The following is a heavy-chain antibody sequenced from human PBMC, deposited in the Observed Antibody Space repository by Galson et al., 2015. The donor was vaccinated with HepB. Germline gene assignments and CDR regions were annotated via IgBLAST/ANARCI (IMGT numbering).Heavy chain of an antibody. Sequence: SLRLSCAASGFAFSTHAMSWVRQAPGKGLEWVSALSGNGYKTYYADSVRGRFTISRDNSKNTLYLQMNSLRAEDTAVYYCARDPFAYSGGHWGQGTLVTVSS. V-gene: IGHV3-23*01. D-gene: IGHD2-15*01. CDR3: ARDPFAYSGGH. J-gene: IGHJ4*02. CDR2: LSGNGYKT. CDR1: GFAFSTHA.